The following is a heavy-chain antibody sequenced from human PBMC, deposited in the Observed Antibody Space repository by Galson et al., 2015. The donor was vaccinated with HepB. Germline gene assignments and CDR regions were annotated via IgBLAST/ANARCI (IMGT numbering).Heavy chain of an antibody. D-gene: IGHD4-23*01. CDR1: GGTFSSYA. Sequence: VKVSCKASGGTFSSYAIGWVRQAPGQGLEWMGGIIPIFGTANYAQKFQGRVTITADESTSTAYVELSSLRSEDTAVYCCARIATVVGLDPWGQGTLVTVSS. CDR2: IIPIFGTA. J-gene: IGHJ5*02. V-gene: IGHV1-69*01. CDR3: ARIATVVGLDP.